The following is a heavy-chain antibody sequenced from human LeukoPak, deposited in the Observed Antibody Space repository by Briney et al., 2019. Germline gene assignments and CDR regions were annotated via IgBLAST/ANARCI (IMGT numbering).Heavy chain of an antibody. Sequence: SVKVSCKASGGTFSSYAISWVRQAPGQGLEWMGGIIPIFGTASYAQKFQGRVTITADESTSTAYMELSSLRSEDTAVYYCARGSIVGAKTLGFGAFDIWGQGTMVTVSS. D-gene: IGHD1-26*01. CDR1: GGTFSSYA. V-gene: IGHV1-69*13. CDR2: IIPIFGTA. CDR3: ARGSIVGAKTLGFGAFDI. J-gene: IGHJ3*02.